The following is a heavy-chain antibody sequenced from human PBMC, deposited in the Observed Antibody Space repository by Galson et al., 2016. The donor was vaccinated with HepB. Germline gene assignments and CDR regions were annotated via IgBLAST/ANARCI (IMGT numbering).Heavy chain of an antibody. D-gene: IGHD5-12*01. CDR1: GISFSTFS. V-gene: IGHV3-21*04. J-gene: IGHJ6*02. Sequence: SLRLSCAASGISFSTFSMNWVRQAPGQGLQWVSSISSGSRHISNADSLKGRFSISRDDAKNSVFLQMNSLTVDDTAKYFCARDRVDIVAAPSSIRNYYGKDGWGQGTTVTVSS. CDR3: ARDRVDIVAAPSSIRNYYGKDG. CDR2: ISSGSRHI.